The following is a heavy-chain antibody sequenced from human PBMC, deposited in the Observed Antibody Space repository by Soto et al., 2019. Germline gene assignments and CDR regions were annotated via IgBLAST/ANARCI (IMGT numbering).Heavy chain of an antibody. V-gene: IGHV5-10-1*01. CDR1: GYSFAGYW. Sequence: RKISCKGSGYSFAGYWITWVRQKPGKGLDWMGRIDPSDSQTYYSPSFRGHVTISVTKSITTVFLQWSSLRASDTAMYYCARQIYHPDAGPNLQYYLVSCGQLTPFTFCS. J-gene: IGHJ4*02. D-gene: IGHD5-12*01. CDR2: IDPSDSQT. CDR3: ARQIYHPDAGPNLQYYLVS.